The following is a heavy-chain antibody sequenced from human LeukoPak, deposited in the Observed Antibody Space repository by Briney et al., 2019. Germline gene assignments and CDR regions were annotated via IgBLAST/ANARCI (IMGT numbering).Heavy chain of an antibody. Sequence: GGSLRLSCAASGFTFSSYSMNWVRQALGKGLEWGSYISSSSSTIYYADSVKGRFTISRDNAKNSLYLQMNSLRDEDTAVYYCAAWDYYDSSGYNDAFDIWGQGTMVTVSS. CDR2: ISSSSSTI. V-gene: IGHV3-48*02. CDR3: AAWDYYDSSGYNDAFDI. J-gene: IGHJ3*02. D-gene: IGHD3-22*01. CDR1: GFTFSSYS.